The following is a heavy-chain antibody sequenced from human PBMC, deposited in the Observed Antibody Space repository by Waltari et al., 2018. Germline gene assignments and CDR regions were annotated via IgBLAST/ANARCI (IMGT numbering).Heavy chain of an antibody. CDR2: INPNRGGT. V-gene: IGHV1-2*06. D-gene: IGHD3-10*01. CDR3: ARVWVASRARGGI. CDR1: GYTFTGYY. Sequence: QVQLVQSGAEVKKPGASVKVSCKASGYTFTGYYMHWVRQAPGQGLEWIGRINPNRGGTNYAQKCQGRVTMTRDTSISTAYMELSRLRSDDTAVYYCARVWVASRARGGIWGQGTMVTVSS. J-gene: IGHJ3*02.